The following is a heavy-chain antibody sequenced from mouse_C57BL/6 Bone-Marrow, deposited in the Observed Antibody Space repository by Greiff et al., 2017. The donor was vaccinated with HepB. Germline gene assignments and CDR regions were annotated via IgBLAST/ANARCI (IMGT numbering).Heavy chain of an antibody. J-gene: IGHJ4*01. CDR1: GFTFSDYG. D-gene: IGHD2-4*01. CDR2: ISRGSSTI. CDR3: ARPHYDYGGAMDY. Sequence: EVQGVESGGGLVKPGGSLKLSCAASGFTFSDYGMHWVRQAPEKGLEWVAYISRGSSTIYYADTVKGRFTISRDNGKNTLFLQMTSLRSEDTAMYYWARPHYDYGGAMDYWGQGTSVTVSS. V-gene: IGHV5-17*01.